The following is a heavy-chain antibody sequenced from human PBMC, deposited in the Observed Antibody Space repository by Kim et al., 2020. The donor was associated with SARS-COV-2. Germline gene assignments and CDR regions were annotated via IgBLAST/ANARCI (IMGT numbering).Heavy chain of an antibody. CDR3: GRDCSSTSCTDLDAFDI. Sequence: GGSLRLSCAASGFTFSSYGMHWVRQAPGKGLEWVAVIWYDGSNKYYADSVKGRFTISRDNSKNTLYLQMNTLRAEDTAVYYFGRDCSSTSCTDLDAFDIWGQGTMVTVSS. CDR1: GFTFSSYG. D-gene: IGHD2-2*01. J-gene: IGHJ3*02. CDR2: IWYDGSNK. V-gene: IGHV3-33*01.